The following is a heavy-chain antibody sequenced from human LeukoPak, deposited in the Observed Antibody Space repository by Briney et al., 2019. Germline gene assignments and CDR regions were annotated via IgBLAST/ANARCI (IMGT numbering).Heavy chain of an antibody. D-gene: IGHD5-24*01. V-gene: IGHV4-39*07. Sequence: SETLSLTCIVSGGSISSGAYYWAWIRQPPGKGLEWIVTINNSGSTFYNPSLKSRVTISVDTSKNQFSLKLSSVTAADTAVYYCARGRMATYHPEFDYWGQGTLVTVSS. CDR1: GGSISSGAYY. CDR3: ARGRMATYHPEFDY. J-gene: IGHJ4*02. CDR2: INNSGST.